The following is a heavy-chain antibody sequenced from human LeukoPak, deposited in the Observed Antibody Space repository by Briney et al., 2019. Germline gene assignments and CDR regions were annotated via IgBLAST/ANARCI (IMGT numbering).Heavy chain of an antibody. J-gene: IGHJ4*02. CDR1: GYSFTSHY. D-gene: IGHD3-22*01. CDR3: ARVQPHRIYYDDSDYPTRNDY. Sequence: ASVRVSCKASGYSFTSHYMHWVRQAPGQGLEWLGLINPSGSSTLYAQKFQGRVTMTRDMSTTTDYMELSSLRSEDTAVYYCARVQPHRIYYDDSDYPTRNDYWGQGTLVTVSS. V-gene: IGHV1-46*01. CDR2: INPSGSST.